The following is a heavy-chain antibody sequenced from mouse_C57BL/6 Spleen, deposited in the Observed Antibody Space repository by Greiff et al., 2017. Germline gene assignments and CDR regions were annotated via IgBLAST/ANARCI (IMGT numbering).Heavy chain of an antibody. CDR2: IHPNSGST. Sequence: QVQLQQPGAELVKPGASVKLSCKASGYTFTSYWMHWVKQRPGQGLEWIGMIHPNSGSTNYNEKFKSKATLTVAKSSSTAYMQLSSLTSEDSAVYYCARGGTAQATRDWGQGTTLTVSS. CDR3: ARGGTAQATRD. D-gene: IGHD3-1*01. J-gene: IGHJ2*01. V-gene: IGHV1-64*01. CDR1: GYTFTSYW.